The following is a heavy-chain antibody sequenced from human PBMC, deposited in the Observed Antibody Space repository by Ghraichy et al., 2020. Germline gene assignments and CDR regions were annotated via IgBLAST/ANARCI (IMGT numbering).Heavy chain of an antibody. V-gene: IGHV3-21*01. Sequence: GGSLRLSCAASGFTFSSYSMNWVRQAPGKGLEWVSSISSSSSYIYYADSVKGRFTISRDNGKNSLYLQMNSLRAEDTAVYYCASYSGSYYVELWDYWGQGTLVTVSS. CDR1: GFTFSSYS. J-gene: IGHJ4*02. CDR3: ASYSGSYYVELWDY. D-gene: IGHD1-26*01. CDR2: ISSSSSYI.